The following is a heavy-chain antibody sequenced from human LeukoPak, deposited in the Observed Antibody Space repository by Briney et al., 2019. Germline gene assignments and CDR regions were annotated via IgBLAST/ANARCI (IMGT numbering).Heavy chain of an antibody. CDR1: GFTFRSYG. Sequence: GGSLRLSCAASGFTFRSYGMHWVRQAPGKGLEWVAVMSYDGSNKYYADSVKGRFTISRDNSKNTLYLQMSSLRAEDTAVYYCAKDQKDGYCSGGSCYTYYYYFYGMDVWGQGTTVTISS. CDR2: MSYDGSNK. J-gene: IGHJ6*02. CDR3: AKDQKDGYCSGGSCYTYYYYFYGMDV. V-gene: IGHV3-30*18. D-gene: IGHD2-15*01.